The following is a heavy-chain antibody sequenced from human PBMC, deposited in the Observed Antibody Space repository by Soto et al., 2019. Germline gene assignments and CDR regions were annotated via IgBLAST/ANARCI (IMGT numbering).Heavy chain of an antibody. J-gene: IGHJ6*03. V-gene: IGHV4-34*01. CDR1: GGSFSGYY. D-gene: IGHD3-3*01. CDR2: INHSGST. CDR3: ARKEWPYYMDV. Sequence: QVQLQQWGAGLLKPSETLSLTCAVYGGSFSGYYWSWIRQPPGKGLEWIGEINHSGSTNCNPSLKSRVTISVDTSKNQFSLKLNSVTAADTAVYYCARKEWPYYMDVWGRGTTVTVSS.